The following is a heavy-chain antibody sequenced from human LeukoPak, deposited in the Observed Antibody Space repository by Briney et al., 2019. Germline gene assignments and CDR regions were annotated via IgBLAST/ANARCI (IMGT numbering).Heavy chain of an antibody. D-gene: IGHD3-3*01. CDR1: GYTFISYG. Sequence: ASVKVSFKASGYTFISYGITWVRQAPGQGLEWLGWISAYNGNIDYAQKLQGRVTLTTDTSTSTAYMEVRSLRSDDTAVYYCASMSGYYPSYYFDYWGQGTLVTVSS. J-gene: IGHJ4*02. CDR2: ISAYNGNI. V-gene: IGHV1-18*01. CDR3: ASMSGYYPSYYFDY.